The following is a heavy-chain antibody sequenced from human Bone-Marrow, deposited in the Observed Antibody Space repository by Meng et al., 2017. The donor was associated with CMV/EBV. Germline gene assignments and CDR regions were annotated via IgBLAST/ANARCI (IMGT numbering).Heavy chain of an antibody. CDR1: GGSISSRNYY. CDR3: VRSSDITGSLDY. D-gene: IGHD3-10*01. J-gene: IGHJ4*02. Sequence: SETLSLTCTVSGGSISSRNYYWGWIRQPPGKGLELIGSIHYRGSTYCNPSLKSRVTISVDTSKDQFSLKLSSVTAADAAVYFCVRSSDITGSLDYCGQGTLVVASS. V-gene: IGHV4-39*07. CDR2: IHYRGST.